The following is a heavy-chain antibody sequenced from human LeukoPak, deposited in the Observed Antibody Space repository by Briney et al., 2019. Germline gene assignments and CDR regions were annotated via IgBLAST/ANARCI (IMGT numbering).Heavy chain of an antibody. CDR3: TTIRALDY. V-gene: IGHV3-15*01. CDR2: IKSKSDGGTT. CDR1: GFTLSNAW. J-gene: IGHJ4*02. Sequence: TGGSLRLSCAASGFTLSNAWMIWVRQAPGKGLEWVGRIKSKSDGGTTDYAAPVKGRFTISRDDSKNTLYLQMNSLKTEATAVYYCTTIRALDYWGQGPLVTVSS.